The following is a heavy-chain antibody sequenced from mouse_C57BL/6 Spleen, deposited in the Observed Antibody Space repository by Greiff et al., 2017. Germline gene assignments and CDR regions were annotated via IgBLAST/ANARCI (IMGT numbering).Heavy chain of an antibody. V-gene: IGHV1-55*01. J-gene: IGHJ1*03. CDR3: ARLKGEYFDV. Sequence: QVQLKESGAELVMPGASVKMSCKASGYTFTSYWITWVKQRPGQGLEWIGDIYPGSGSTNYNEKFKSKATLTVDTSSSTAYMQLSSLASEDSAVSYYARLKGEYFDVWGTGTTVTVSS. CDR1: GYTFTSYW. CDR2: IYPGSGST.